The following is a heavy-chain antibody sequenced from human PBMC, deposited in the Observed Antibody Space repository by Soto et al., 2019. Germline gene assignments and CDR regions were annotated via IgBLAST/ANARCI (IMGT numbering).Heavy chain of an antibody. J-gene: IGHJ6*02. CDR1: GGSISSSNW. Sequence: PSETLSLTCAVSGGSISSSNWWSWVGQPPGKGLEWIGEIYHSGSTNYNPSLKSRVTISVDKSKNQFSLKLSSVTAADTAVYYCARSLENYYYGMDVWGQGTTVTVSS. CDR2: IYHSGST. D-gene: IGHD6-6*01. V-gene: IGHV4-4*02. CDR3: ARSLENYYYGMDV.